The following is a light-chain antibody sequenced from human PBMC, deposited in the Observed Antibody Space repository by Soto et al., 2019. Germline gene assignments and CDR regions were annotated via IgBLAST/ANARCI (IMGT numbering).Light chain of an antibody. V-gene: IGKV3-15*01. CDR2: GAS. CDR1: QSVSSN. CDR3: QKYNNGPPWT. Sequence: EIVMTQSPATLSVSPGERATLSCRASQSVSSNLAWYQQKPGQSPRLLMFGASTRATGVPARFSGSGSGTEFTLTISSLQSEDFAVYYCQKYNNGPPWTFGQGTKVEIK. J-gene: IGKJ1*01.